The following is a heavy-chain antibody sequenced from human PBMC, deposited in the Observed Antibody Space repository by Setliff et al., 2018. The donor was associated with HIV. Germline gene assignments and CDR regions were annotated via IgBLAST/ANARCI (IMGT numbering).Heavy chain of an antibody. V-gene: IGHV4-39*07. CDR3: ASSLITVPPDAFDI. D-gene: IGHD4-4*01. CDR2: IYHNGNT. CDR1: GGSTSSSSYY. J-gene: IGHJ3*02. Sequence: PSETLSLTCTVAGGSTSSSSYYWGWIRQPPGMGLEWIASIYHNGNTYYNPSLKSRVTMSVDTSKNQFSLKLSSLTAADTAVYYCASSLITVPPDAFDIWGQGTMVTV.